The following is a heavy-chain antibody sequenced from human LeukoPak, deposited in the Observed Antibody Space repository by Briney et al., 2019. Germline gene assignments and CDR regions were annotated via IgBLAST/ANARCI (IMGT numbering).Heavy chain of an antibody. D-gene: IGHD1-26*01. Sequence: GGSLRLSCAASGFTFDDYAMPWVRHAPGPGLGWVSGISWNSGSIGYADSVKGRFTISRDNAKNSLYLQMNSLRAEDMALYYCAKAGGGSYRDYFDYWGQGTLVTVSA. J-gene: IGHJ4*02. CDR2: ISWNSGSI. CDR1: GFTFDDYA. V-gene: IGHV3-9*03. CDR3: AKAGGGSYRDYFDY.